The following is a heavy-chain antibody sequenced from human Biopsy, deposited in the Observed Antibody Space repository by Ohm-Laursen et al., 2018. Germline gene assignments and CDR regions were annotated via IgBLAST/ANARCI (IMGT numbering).Heavy chain of an antibody. CDR1: GGAISSDY. CDR2: IYYSGST. V-gene: IGHV4-59*01. CDR3: ARATNSTGWPYYYFYGMGV. D-gene: IGHD2/OR15-2a*01. J-gene: IGHJ6*02. Sequence: GTLSLTCTGSGGAISSDYWSWIRQTPGKGLEWIGYIYYSGSTNYNPSLKSRVTISVDTSKNQFSLRLNSVTAADTAVYYCARATNSTGWPYYYFYGMGVWGQGTTVTVSS.